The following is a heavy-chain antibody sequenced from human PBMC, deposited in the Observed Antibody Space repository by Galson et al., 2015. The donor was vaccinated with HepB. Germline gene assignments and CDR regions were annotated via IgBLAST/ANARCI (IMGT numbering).Heavy chain of an antibody. CDR1: GFTFSAYT. V-gene: IGHV3-48*04. D-gene: IGHD3-10*01. CDR3: ARKDFDTSRTYYIPIFDY. CDR2: ISSSGSSI. J-gene: IGHJ4*02. Sequence: SLRLSCAASGFTFSAYTMTWVRQAPGKGLEWLSHISSSGSSIHYADSVKGRFTISRDNAKNSLYLQMSSLRAEDTAVYFCARKDFDTSRTYYIPIFDYWGQGTLVTASA.